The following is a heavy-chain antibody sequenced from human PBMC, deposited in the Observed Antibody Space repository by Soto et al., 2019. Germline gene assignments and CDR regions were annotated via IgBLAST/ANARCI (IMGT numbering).Heavy chain of an antibody. V-gene: IGHV1-18*01. CDR3: ARVVGALGDWFDP. CDR1: GYTFTSYG. CDR2: ISAYNYNT. Sequence: VQLVQSGAEVKKPGASVQVSCKASGYTFTSYGLSWVRQAPGQGLEWMGRISAYNYNTNYAQKLQGRVTMTTDTSTSTVYMELRRLRSDDTAVYYCARVVGALGDWFDPWGQGTLVTVSS. J-gene: IGHJ5*02. D-gene: IGHD1-26*01.